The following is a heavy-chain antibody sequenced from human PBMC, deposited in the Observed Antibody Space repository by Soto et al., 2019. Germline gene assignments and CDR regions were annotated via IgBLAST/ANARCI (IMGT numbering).Heavy chain of an antibody. CDR1: GFTFSSYA. Sequence: EVQLLESGGGLVQPGRSLRLSYAASGFTFSSYAMSWVRQAPGKGLEWVSAISGSGGTTYYADSVKGRFTLSRDNSMNTLFLQMNSLRAEDTAVYYCAKFFVETGGSSGWPWSFHYWGQGTLVTISS. J-gene: IGHJ4*02. V-gene: IGHV3-23*01. CDR2: ISGSGGTT. D-gene: IGHD6-25*01. CDR3: AKFFVETGGSSGWPWSFHY.